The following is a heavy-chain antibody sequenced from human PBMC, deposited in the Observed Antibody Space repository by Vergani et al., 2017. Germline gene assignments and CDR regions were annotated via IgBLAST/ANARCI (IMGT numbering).Heavy chain of an antibody. CDR3: ARSIVSRNPPDYFDN. D-gene: IGHD1-14*01. J-gene: IGHJ4*02. Sequence: QVQLQESGPGLVRPSETLSLPCTVSGGSLSGYYGNWIRQTPGEGLEWIGYVEDSGYFNYNPSLKTRVSMSSDTSNNQFSLMLSSVTVADTAVYYCARSIVSRNPPDYFDNWGQGTLVTVSS. CDR1: GGSLSGYY. CDR2: VEDSGYF. V-gene: IGHV4-59*01.